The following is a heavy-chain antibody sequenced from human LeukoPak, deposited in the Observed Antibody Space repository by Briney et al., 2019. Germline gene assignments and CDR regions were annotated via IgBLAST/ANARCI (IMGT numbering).Heavy chain of an antibody. D-gene: IGHD3-10*01. CDR3: AKASMTGSPSYYFDY. CDR2: ISSSSSYI. Sequence: GGSLRLSCAASGFTFSSYSMNWVRQAPGKGLEWVSSISSSSSYIYYADSVKGRFTISRDNAKNSLYLQMNSLRAEDTAVYYCAKASMTGSPSYYFDYWGQGTLVTVSS. CDR1: GFTFSSYS. V-gene: IGHV3-21*04. J-gene: IGHJ4*02.